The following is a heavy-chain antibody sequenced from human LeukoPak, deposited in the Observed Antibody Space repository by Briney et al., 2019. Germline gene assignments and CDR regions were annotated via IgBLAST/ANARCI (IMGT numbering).Heavy chain of an antibody. CDR1: GFTVSSNY. CDR2: VYSAGGT. CDR3: ARFLGRITISGVVPYGMDV. V-gene: IGHV3-53*04. Sequence: GGSLRLSCAASGFTVSSNYMTWVRQAPGKGLEWVSLVYSAGGTYYTDSVKGRFTISRHSSKNTLYLQMNSLRGADTAVYYCARFLGRITISGVVPYGMDVWGQGTTVTVSS. D-gene: IGHD3-3*01. J-gene: IGHJ6*02.